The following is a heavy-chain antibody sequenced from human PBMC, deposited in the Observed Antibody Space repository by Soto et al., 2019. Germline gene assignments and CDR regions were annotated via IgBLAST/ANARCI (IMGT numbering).Heavy chain of an antibody. V-gene: IGHV1-18*01. D-gene: IGHD3-10*01. Sequence: HLVQSGPEVKKPGASVTVSCKTSGDTFTNFGLSWVRQAPGQGLEWMGWIATYNSNKNYAQKFQGRLTLTTDTSTSTGYMKLQSLEYDDTAVYYCARVLRGVVNWFDPWGQGTLVTVSS. J-gene: IGHJ5*02. CDR2: IATYNSNK. CDR1: GDTFTNFG. CDR3: ARVLRGVVNWFDP.